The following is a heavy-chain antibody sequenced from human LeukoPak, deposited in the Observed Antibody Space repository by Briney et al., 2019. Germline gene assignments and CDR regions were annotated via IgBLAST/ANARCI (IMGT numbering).Heavy chain of an antibody. J-gene: IGHJ4*02. CDR2: ISTYNGST. CDR3: ARLIHRGYSSSWFVDH. D-gene: IGHD6-13*01. Sequence: ASVKVSCKASVYTFSSYGISWVRQAPGQGLEWMGWISTYNGSTNYAQKLQGRVTMTTDASTSTAYMELRSLGSDDTAVYYCARLIHRGYSSSWFVDHWGQGTLVTVSS. CDR1: VYTFSSYG. V-gene: IGHV1-18*01.